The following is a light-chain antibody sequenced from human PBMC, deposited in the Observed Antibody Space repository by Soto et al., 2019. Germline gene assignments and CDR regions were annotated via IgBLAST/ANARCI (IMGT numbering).Light chain of an antibody. V-gene: IGKV3-15*01. CDR1: QSVSSN. CDR3: QQYNNWPPKP. J-gene: IGKJ1*01. CDR2: RAS. Sequence: EIVMTQSPATLSVSPGERATLSCRASQSVSSNLAWYQLKPGQAPRIPIYRASTRATGVPARFSGSGSGTKFTLPISSLQSEVFAFYYCQQYNNWPPKPFGKGTRVNIK.